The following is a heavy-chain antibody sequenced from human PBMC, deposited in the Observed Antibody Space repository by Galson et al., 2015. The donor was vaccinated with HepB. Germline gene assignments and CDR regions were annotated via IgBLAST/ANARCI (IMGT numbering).Heavy chain of an antibody. J-gene: IGHJ6*02. CDR2: IYSGGST. V-gene: IGHV3-53*04. CDR1: GFTVSSNY. D-gene: IGHD3-10*01. CDR3: ARDLPWGFGDKRYYYYGMDV. Sequence: SLRLSCAASGFTVSSNYMSWVRQAPGKGLEWVSVIYSGGSTYYADSVKGRFTISRHNSKNTLYLQMNSLRAEDTAVYYCARDLPWGFGDKRYYYYGMDVWGQGTTVTVSS.